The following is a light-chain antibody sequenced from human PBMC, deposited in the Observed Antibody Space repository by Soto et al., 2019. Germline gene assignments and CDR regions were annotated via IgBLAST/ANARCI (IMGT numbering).Light chain of an antibody. V-gene: IGKV1-5*01. CDR1: QSIIRW. Sequence: DIQMTQSPSTLSASVGDRVTITCRASQSIIRWLAWFQQKPGKAPKLLIYDASNLESGVPSRVSDSGSGTEFTLTISSLQPDDFATYYCQHYNNYSWTFGQGTKVEIK. CDR2: DAS. CDR3: QHYNNYSWT. J-gene: IGKJ1*01.